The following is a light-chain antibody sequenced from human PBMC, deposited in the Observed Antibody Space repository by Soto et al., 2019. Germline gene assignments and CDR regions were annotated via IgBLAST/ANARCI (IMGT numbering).Light chain of an antibody. J-gene: IGKJ4*01. V-gene: IGKV1-9*01. CDR1: QGISRY. Sequence: IQLTQSPSSLSASVGDSVTITCRASQGISRYLSWYQQKPGRAPKLLISAASTLQSGVPARFSGSGSGTDFTLSITSLQPEDFGTYYCQQLNTYPVTFGGGTKVDIK. CDR3: QQLNTYPVT. CDR2: AAS.